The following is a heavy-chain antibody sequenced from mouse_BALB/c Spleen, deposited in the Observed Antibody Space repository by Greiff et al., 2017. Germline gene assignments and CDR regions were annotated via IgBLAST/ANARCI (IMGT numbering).Heavy chain of an antibody. CDR2: ISYSGST. V-gene: IGHV3-2*02. Sequence: EVKLVESGPGLVKPSQSLSLTCTVTGYSITSDYAWNWIRQFPGNKLEWMGYISYSGSTSYNPSLKSRISITRDTSKNQFFLQLNSVTTEDTATYYCARSKNYYGSSYGDMDYWGQGTSVTVSS. CDR3: ARSKNYYGSSYGDMDY. D-gene: IGHD1-1*01. J-gene: IGHJ4*01. CDR1: GYSITSDYA.